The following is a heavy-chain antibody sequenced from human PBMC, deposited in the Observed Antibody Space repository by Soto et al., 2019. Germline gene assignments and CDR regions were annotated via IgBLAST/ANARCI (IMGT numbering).Heavy chain of an antibody. J-gene: IGHJ6*02. Sequence: SCAASGFTVSSNYMSGVRQAPGKGLEWVSVIYSGGSTYYVDSVKGRFTISRDNAKNSLYLQMNSLRAEDTAVYYCARFYYDSSGYLPSPYYYYYGMDVWGQGTTVTVSS. CDR3: ARFYYDSSGYLPSPYYYYYGMDV. CDR2: IYSGGST. CDR1: GFTVSSNY. D-gene: IGHD3-22*01. V-gene: IGHV3-53*01.